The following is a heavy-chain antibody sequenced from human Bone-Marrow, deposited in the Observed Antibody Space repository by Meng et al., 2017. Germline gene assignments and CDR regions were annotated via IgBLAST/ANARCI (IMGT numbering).Heavy chain of an antibody. CDR3: AREGPRQSHSAFDM. Sequence: GESLKISCAASGFTFSSYAMHWVRQAPGKGLEWVAVISYDGSNKYYAGSVKGRFTITRDNSKNTLYLQMNSLGAEDTAVYYCAREGPRQSHSAFDMWGQGTMVTVSS. CDR1: GFTFSSYA. J-gene: IGHJ3*02. CDR2: ISYDGSNK. V-gene: IGHV3-30*04.